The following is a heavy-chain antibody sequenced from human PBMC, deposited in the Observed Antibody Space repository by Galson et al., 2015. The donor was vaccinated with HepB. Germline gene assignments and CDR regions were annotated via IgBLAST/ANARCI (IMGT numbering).Heavy chain of an antibody. J-gene: IGHJ4*02. CDR1: GFTFSSYW. V-gene: IGHV3-74*01. D-gene: IGHD2-15*01. Sequence: SLRLSCAASGFTFSSYWMDWVRQAPGKGLVWVSDTKNDGSITRYADSVKGRFTISRDNAKNTLYLQMNSLRVDDTAVYYCARGGVVGGADYWGQGTLVTVSS. CDR2: TKNDGSIT. CDR3: ARGGVVGGADY.